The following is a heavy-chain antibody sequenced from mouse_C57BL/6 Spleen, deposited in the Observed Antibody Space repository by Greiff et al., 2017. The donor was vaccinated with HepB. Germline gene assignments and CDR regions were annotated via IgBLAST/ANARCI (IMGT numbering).Heavy chain of an antibody. D-gene: IGHD1-1*01. CDR1: GFNIKDYY. CDR2: IDPEDGDT. J-gene: IGHJ1*03. V-gene: IGHV14-2*01. CDR3: AVTTVVGRYFDV. Sequence: VQLQQSGAELVKPGASVKLSCTASGFNIKDYYMHWVKQRTEQGLEWIGRIDPEDGDTKYAPKFQGKATITADTSSNTAYLQLSSLTSEDTAVYYCAVTTVVGRYFDVWGTGTTVTVSS.